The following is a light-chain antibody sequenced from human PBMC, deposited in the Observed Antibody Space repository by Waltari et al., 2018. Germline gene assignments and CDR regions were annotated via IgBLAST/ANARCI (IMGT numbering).Light chain of an antibody. V-gene: IGKV4-1*01. CDR1: QSVLYRPINMIY. CDR3: QQYYSSPPT. CDR2: WAS. Sequence: DIVMTQSPDPLAVSLGARATIHCKSSQSVLYRPINMIYLAWYQQKPGQSPKLLISWASTRESGVPDRFSGSGSGTDFTLSISSLQADDVAVYYCQQYYSSPPTFGQGTKVEIK. J-gene: IGKJ1*01.